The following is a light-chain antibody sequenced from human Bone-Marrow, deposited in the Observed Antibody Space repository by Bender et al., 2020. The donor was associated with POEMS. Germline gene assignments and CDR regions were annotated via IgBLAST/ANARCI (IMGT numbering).Light chain of an antibody. CDR2: EVS. CDR1: SSDVGRYNL. V-gene: IGLV2-23*02. CDR3: CSYVSAGNTFK. Sequence: QSALTQPASVSGSPGQSITISCTGTSSDVGRYNLVSWYQHHPGKAPKLIIYEVSERPSGVSNRFSGSKSDNTAALTISGLQAEDEADYYCCSYVSAGNTFKFGGGTKLTVL. J-gene: IGLJ3*02.